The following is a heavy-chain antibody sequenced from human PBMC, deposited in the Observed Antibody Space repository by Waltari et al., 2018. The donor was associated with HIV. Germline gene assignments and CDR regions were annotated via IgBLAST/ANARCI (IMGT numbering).Heavy chain of an antibody. CDR2: INHSGTT. J-gene: IGHJ4*02. CDR3: ARHRFTRGNSAWYFLY. CDR1: GGSFSNYY. D-gene: IGHD6-19*01. Sequence: QVRLQQWGAGLLKPSETLSLTCAVYGGSFSNYYWTWIRQTPEKGLEWIGEINHSGTTDYNPYLKSRLTMSIDTSKNQFSLKLNSVTAADTAVYYCARHRFTRGNSAWYFLYWGQGTHVTVSS. V-gene: IGHV4-34*02.